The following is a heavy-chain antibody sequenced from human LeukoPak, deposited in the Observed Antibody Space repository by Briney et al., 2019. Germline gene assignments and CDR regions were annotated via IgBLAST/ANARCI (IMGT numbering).Heavy chain of an antibody. CDR1: GGSISSYY. D-gene: IGHD6-6*01. CDR3: ARGSIAARRDFDD. Sequence: SETLSLTCTVSGGSISSYYWSWIRQPPGTGLEWIGYIYYSGSTNYNPSLKSRVTISVDTSKNQFSLKLSSVTAADTAVYYCARGSIAARRDFDDWGQGTLVTAAS. CDR2: IYYSGST. V-gene: IGHV4-59*01. J-gene: IGHJ4*02.